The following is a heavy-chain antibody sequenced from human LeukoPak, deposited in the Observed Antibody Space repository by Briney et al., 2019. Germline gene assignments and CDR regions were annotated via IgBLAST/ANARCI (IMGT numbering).Heavy chain of an antibody. CDR2: IRYDGSNK. CDR1: GFTLSSYG. V-gene: IGHV3-30*02. CDR3: AKDHSSFSYYYGMDV. D-gene: IGHD3-22*01. J-gene: IGHJ6*02. Sequence: GGSLRLSCAASGFTLSSYGMHWVRQAPGKGLEWVAFIRYDGSNKYYADSVKGRFTISRDNSKNTLYLQMNSLRAEDTAVYYCAKDHSSFSYYYGMDVWGQGTTVTVSS.